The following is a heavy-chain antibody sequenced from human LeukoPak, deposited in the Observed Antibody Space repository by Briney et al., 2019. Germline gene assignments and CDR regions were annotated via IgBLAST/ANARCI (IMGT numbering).Heavy chain of an antibody. V-gene: IGHV4-4*02. CDR2: IFHTGST. J-gene: IGHJ6*02. CDR3: ARHYGGGEYYYGMDV. CDR1: RGSISNSHW. D-gene: IGHD2-21*01. Sequence: PSETLSLTCAVSRGSISNSHWWSWVRQPPGKGLEWIGEIFHTGSTNYNPSLKSRVTLSVDKSKNQFSLKLTSVTAADTAVYYCARHYGGGEYYYGMDVWGQGTTVTVAS.